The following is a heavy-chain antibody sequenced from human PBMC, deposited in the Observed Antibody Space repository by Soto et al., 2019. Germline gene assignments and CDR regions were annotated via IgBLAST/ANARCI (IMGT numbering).Heavy chain of an antibody. J-gene: IGHJ4*02. CDR1: GYTFNSYY. Sequence: ASVKVSCKASGYTFNSYYMHWVRQAPGQGLEWMGIINPSGGSTSYAQKFQGRVTMTRDTSTSTVYMELSSLRSEDTAVYYCARDYGDTAMVSSFDYWGQGTLVTVSS. CDR3: ARDYGDTAMVSSFDY. D-gene: IGHD5-18*01. CDR2: INPSGGST. V-gene: IGHV1-46*02.